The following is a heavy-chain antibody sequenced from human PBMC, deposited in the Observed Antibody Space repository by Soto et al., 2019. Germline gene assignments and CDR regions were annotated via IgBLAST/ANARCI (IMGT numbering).Heavy chain of an antibody. CDR2: IYHSGST. Sequence: AESLALTCAVSGGSISSSNWWNWVRQPPGKGLEWIGEIYHSGSTNYNPSLKSRVTISVDKSKNQFSLKLSSVTAADTAVYYCARYGDANAVGYFNYYGMDVWGQGTTVTVSS. CDR1: GGSISSSNW. CDR3: ARYGDANAVGYFNYYGMDV. V-gene: IGHV4-4*02. D-gene: IGHD2-15*01. J-gene: IGHJ6*02.